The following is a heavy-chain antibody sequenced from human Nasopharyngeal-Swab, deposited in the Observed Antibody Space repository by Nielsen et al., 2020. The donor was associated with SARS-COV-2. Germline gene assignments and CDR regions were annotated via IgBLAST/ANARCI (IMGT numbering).Heavy chain of an antibody. D-gene: IGHD2-21*01. V-gene: IGHV4-39*01. Sequence: SETLSLTCTVSGGSILSSTYYWVWIRQPPGKGLEWFGSIYYSGSTYYNPPLKNRLTMSVDMSKNQFSLKLYSVTAADTAVYYCASSELLHPFDYWGPGTLVTVSS. J-gene: IGHJ4*02. CDR2: IYYSGST. CDR3: ASSELLHPFDY. CDR1: GGSILSSTYY.